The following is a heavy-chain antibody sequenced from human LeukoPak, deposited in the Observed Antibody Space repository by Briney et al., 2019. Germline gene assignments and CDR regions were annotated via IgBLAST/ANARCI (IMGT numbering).Heavy chain of an antibody. D-gene: IGHD1-26*01. CDR1: GGSISSYY. Sequence: SETLSLTCTVSGGSISSYYWSWIRQSAGKGLEWIGRIHTSGSTNYNPSLKSRVTMSVDTSKNQFSLKLTSVTAADTAVYYCARESYSRGEDYWGQGTLVTVSS. CDR3: ARESYSRGEDY. V-gene: IGHV4-4*07. CDR2: IHTSGST. J-gene: IGHJ4*02.